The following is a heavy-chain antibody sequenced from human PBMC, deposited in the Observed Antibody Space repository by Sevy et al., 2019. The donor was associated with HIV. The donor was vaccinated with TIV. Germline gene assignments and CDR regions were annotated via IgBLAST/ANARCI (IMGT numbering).Heavy chain of an antibody. D-gene: IGHD2-21*01. Sequence: GGSLRLSCAGSGFTFSTYAMHWVRQTPGRGLEWVSTISYDGFNKYYRDSVKGRLAISRDNSKNTQYLQMNSLRVEDTAVYYCVIPFSGGGGGYWGQGTLVTVSS. CDR1: GFTFSTYA. CDR3: VIPFSGGGGGY. CDR2: ISYDGFNK. J-gene: IGHJ4*02. V-gene: IGHV3-30*09.